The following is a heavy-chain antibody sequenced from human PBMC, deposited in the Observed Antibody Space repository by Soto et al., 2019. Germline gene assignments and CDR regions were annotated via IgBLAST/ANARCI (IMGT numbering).Heavy chain of an antibody. J-gene: IGHJ4*02. D-gene: IGHD4-17*01. CDR2: IKKDGSEK. Sequence: GALRLSCAASGFTFSSYWMSWVRRAPGKGLEWVANIKKDGSEKYYVDSVKGRFTISRDNSKNTLYLQMNSLRAEDTAVYYCAKEAPTVAPFDYWGQGTLVTVSS. CDR1: GFTFSSYW. CDR3: AKEAPTVAPFDY. V-gene: IGHV3-7*01.